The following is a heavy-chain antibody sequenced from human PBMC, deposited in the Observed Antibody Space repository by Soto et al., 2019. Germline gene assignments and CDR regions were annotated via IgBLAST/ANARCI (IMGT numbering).Heavy chain of an antibody. V-gene: IGHV3-23*01. Sequence: GGSLRLSCAASGFNFNTYGMSWVRQPPGEGLEWVSSISDSGANTYYADSVKGRVTVSRDNSKNTLYLQMNSLRAADTAVYYCAKLRTAVGTSDWGQGTLVTVSS. CDR3: AKLRTAVGTSD. J-gene: IGHJ4*02. CDR2: ISDSGANT. D-gene: IGHD6-13*01. CDR1: GFNFNTYG.